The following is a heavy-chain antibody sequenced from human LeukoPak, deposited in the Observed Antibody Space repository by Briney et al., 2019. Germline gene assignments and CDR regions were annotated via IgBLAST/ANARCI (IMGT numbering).Heavy chain of an antibody. V-gene: IGHV3-7*03. J-gene: IGHJ4*02. CDR1: AFIFSGHW. CDR3: GRDY. Sequence: GGSLRLSCEGSAFIFSGHWTNWVRQTPGKGLEWVASIKEDGSERQYVDSVKGRFSISRDNTKGSLFLQLNSLRAEDTAVYYCGRDYWGQGTLVTVSS. CDR2: IKEDGSER.